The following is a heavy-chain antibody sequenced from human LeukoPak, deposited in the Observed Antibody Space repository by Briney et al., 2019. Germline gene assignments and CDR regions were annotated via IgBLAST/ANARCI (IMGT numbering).Heavy chain of an antibody. J-gene: IGHJ4*02. CDR2: IYYSGST. Sequence: SETLSLTCTVSGGSISSYYWSWIRQPPGKGLEWIGYIYYSGSTNYNPSLKSRATISVDTSKNQFSLKLSSVTAADTAVYYCARVSYDSSGYYYGDYWGQGTLVTVSS. CDR3: ARVSYDSSGYYYGDY. V-gene: IGHV4-59*01. CDR1: GGSISSYY. D-gene: IGHD3-22*01.